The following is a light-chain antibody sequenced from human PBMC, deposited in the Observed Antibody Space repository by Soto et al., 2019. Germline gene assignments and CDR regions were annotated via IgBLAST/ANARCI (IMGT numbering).Light chain of an antibody. J-gene: IGKJ3*01. Sequence: EILLTQSPGTLSLSPGERATLACRASQSVSSRYLAWYQQKPDQAPRLLIYGASSRATGIPDRFSGSGSGTDFTLTISRLEPEDFAVYFCQLYGSSPRFTFGPGTRVDIK. CDR1: QSVSSRY. CDR3: QLYGSSPRFT. CDR2: GAS. V-gene: IGKV3-20*01.